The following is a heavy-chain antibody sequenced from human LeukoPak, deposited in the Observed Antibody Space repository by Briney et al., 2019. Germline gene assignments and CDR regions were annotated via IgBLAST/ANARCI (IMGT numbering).Heavy chain of an antibody. J-gene: IGHJ5*02. Sequence: PGGSLRLSCAASGFTFSSYGMHWVRQAPGKGLEWVAVISYDGSNKYYADSVKGRFTISRDNSKNTLYLQMNSLRAEDTAVYYCLPKQYYYDSSGYYSTWGQGTLVTVSS. CDR3: LPKQYYYDSSGYYST. V-gene: IGHV3-30*03. D-gene: IGHD3-22*01. CDR2: ISYDGSNK. CDR1: GFTFSSYG.